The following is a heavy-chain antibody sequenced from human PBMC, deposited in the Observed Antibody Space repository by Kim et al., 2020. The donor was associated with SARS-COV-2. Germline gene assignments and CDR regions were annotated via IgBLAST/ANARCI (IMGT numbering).Heavy chain of an antibody. Sequence: SETLSLTCTVSGGSISSGGYYWSWIRQHPGKGLEWIGYIYYSGSTYYNPSLKSRVTISVDTSKNQFSLKLSSVTAADTAVYYCARLLVSRVWYFDYCGQGTLVTVSS. CDR1: GGSISSGGYY. CDR3: ARLLVSRVWYFDY. V-gene: IGHV4-31*03. J-gene: IGHJ4*02. CDR2: IYYSGST. D-gene: IGHD2-21*01.